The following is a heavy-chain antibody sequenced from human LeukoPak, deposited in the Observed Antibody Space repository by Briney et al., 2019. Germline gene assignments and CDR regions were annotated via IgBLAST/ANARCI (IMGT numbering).Heavy chain of an antibody. D-gene: IGHD4-17*01. CDR1: GGSISTFS. J-gene: IGHJ6*02. CDR2: VNSNGGT. V-gene: IGHV4-59*01. CDR3: AREDPQTTVPEGMDV. Sequence: SETLSLTCTVSGGSISTFSWNWIRQPPGQGLEWIGYVNSNGGTYNNPSLKSRVTVSLDMSKNQFSLKLSSATAADTAVYYCAREDPQTTVPEGMDVWGQGTTVTVSS.